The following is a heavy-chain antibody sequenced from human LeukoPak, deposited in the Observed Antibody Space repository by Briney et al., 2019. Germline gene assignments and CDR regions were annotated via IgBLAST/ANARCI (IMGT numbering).Heavy chain of an antibody. V-gene: IGHV5-51*01. J-gene: IGHJ5*02. D-gene: IGHD3-10*01. CDR1: GYSFTSYW. CDR2: IYPGDADT. CDR3: ARNHGEDTTYDRFDP. Sequence: GESLKISCKGSGYSFTSYWIGWVRQLPGKGLEWMGIIYPGDADTRYSPSFQGQVTISADKSSSTAYLQWSSLKASDTAMYYCARNHGEDTTYDRFDPWGQGTLVTVSS.